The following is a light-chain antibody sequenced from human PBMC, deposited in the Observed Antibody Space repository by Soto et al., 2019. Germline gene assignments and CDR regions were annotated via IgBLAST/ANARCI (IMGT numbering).Light chain of an antibody. CDR1: QGISSY. CDR3: QQLNSYPPT. CDR2: AAS. J-gene: IGKJ1*01. V-gene: IGKV1-9*01. Sequence: IQLTQSPSSLSASVGDRVTITCRASQGISSYLAWYQQKPGKAPKLLIYAASTLQSGVPSRFSGSGSGTDFTLTISCLQPEDFATYYCQQLNSYPPTFGQGTKVEIK.